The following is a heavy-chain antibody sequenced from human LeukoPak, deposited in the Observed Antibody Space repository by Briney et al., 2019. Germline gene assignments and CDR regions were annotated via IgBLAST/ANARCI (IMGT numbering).Heavy chain of an antibody. CDR2: INHSGST. V-gene: IGHV4-34*01. Sequence: SETLSLTCAVYGGSFSGYYWSWIRQPPGKGLEWIGEINHSGSTNYNPSLKSRVTISVDTSKDQFPLKLSSVTAADTAVYYCARMVVIKSYDYWGQGTLVTVSS. D-gene: IGHD3-22*01. J-gene: IGHJ4*02. CDR3: ARMVVIKSYDY. CDR1: GGSFSGYY.